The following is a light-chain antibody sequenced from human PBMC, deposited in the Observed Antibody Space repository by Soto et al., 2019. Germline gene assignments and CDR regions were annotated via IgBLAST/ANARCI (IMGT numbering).Light chain of an antibody. CDR3: QSYDSGLSGYVV. Sequence: QSVLTQPPSVSGAPGQRVTISCTGSSSNIGAGYDVHWYQQLPGTAPKLLIYGNSNRPSGVPDRFSGSKSGTSAYLAITGLQAEDEADYYCQSYDSGLSGYVVFGGGTKLTVL. V-gene: IGLV1-40*01. CDR2: GNS. J-gene: IGLJ2*01. CDR1: SSNIGAGYD.